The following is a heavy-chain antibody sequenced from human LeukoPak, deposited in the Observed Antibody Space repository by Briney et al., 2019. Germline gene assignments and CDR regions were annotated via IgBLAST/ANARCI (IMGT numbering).Heavy chain of an antibody. CDR1: GFTFTDYG. Sequence: PGRSLRLSCAASGFTFTDYGIHWVRHAPGKGLEWVAVISYDGGNKNYADSVKGRFTISRDNSKNTLYLQMDSLRVDDTALYSCTTFNMWGLGTMVTVSS. J-gene: IGHJ3*02. CDR3: TTFNM. V-gene: IGHV3-30*03. CDR2: ISYDGGNK.